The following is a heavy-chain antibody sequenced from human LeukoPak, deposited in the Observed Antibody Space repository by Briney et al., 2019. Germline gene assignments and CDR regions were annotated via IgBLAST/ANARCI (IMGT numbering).Heavy chain of an antibody. Sequence: GGSLRLSCAASGFTFSSYSMNWVRQAPGKGLEWVSSISSSSSYIYYADSVRGRFTISRDNAKNSLYLQMNSLIAEDTAVYYRGKEGVITETGYSSGWYGGPGYFDLGGRGTLVTVSS. J-gene: IGHJ2*01. CDR2: ISSSSSYI. CDR1: GFTFSSYS. D-gene: IGHD6-19*01. V-gene: IGHV3-21*01. CDR3: GKEGVITETGYSSGWYGGPGYFDL.